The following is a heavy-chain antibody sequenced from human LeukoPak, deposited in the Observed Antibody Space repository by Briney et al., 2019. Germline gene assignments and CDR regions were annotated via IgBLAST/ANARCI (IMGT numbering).Heavy chain of an antibody. CDR1: GYIFTSYS. CDR3: ARVGYSGYDSDY. CDR2: INPSGGST. Sequence: ASVKVSCKASGYIFTSYSIHWVRQAPGQGLEWMGVINPSGGSTRYAQKFQGRVTMTRDMSTSTVYMELSSLRSEDTAVHYCARVGYSGYDSDYWGQGTLVTVSS. J-gene: IGHJ4*02. V-gene: IGHV1-46*01. D-gene: IGHD5-12*01.